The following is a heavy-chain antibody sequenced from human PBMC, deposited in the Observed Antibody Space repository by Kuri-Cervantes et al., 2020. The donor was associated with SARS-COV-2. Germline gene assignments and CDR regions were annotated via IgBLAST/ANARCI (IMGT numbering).Heavy chain of an antibody. CDR2: IYYSGNT. J-gene: IGHJ3*02. Sequence: SETLSLTCAFYGESFSGYYWNWIRQPPGKGLEWIGTIYYSGNTYYKPSLKGRVTISVDTSKNQFSLKLSSVTAADTAVYYCARSTYGYCSSTSCSPGGAFDIWGQGTMVTVSS. D-gene: IGHD2-2*01. CDR3: ARSTYGYCSSTSCSPGGAFDI. CDR1: GESFSGYY. V-gene: IGHV4-34*01.